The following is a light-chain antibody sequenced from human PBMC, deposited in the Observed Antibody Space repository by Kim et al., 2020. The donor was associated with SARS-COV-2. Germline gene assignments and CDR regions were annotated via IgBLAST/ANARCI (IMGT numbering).Light chain of an antibody. Sequence: SVGDRVTLTCRASQDIRHFLDWFRQKPGKAPNLLIYDGSNLETGVPSRFSGSGSGTDFTLTINSLQPEDIATYYCQQYNSLPVTFGQGTRLEIK. J-gene: IGKJ5*01. CDR3: QQYNSLPVT. CDR1: QDIRHF. V-gene: IGKV1-33*01. CDR2: DGS.